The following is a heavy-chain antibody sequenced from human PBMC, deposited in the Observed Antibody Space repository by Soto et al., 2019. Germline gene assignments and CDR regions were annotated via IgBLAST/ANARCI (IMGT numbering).Heavy chain of an antibody. D-gene: IGHD1-1*01. V-gene: IGHV4-31*03. Sequence: QVQLQESGPGLVKPSQTLSLTCTVSGGSISSGGYYWSWIRQHPGKGLEWIGYIYYSGSTYYNPSLKRRVTISVYTSTNQFARKLISGTAADTAGYYCARWPQLEPRFDYWGQGTLVTVSS. J-gene: IGHJ4*02. CDR3: ARWPQLEPRFDY. CDR1: GGSISSGGYY. CDR2: IYYSGST.